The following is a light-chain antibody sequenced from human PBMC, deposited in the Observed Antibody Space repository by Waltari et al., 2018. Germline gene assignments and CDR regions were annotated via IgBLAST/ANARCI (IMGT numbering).Light chain of an antibody. J-gene: IGLJ3*02. CDR2: EVR. Sequence: QSALTQPASVSGSPGQSITISCTRTTSEIANFDLVSWYQQHPDKAPKLTIYEVRKRPSGVSGRFSGSKSGYTASLTISGLQAEDEATYYCCAYAGSTTLLCGGGTKLTVL. CDR3: CAYAGSTTLL. CDR1: TSEIANFDL. V-gene: IGLV2-23*02.